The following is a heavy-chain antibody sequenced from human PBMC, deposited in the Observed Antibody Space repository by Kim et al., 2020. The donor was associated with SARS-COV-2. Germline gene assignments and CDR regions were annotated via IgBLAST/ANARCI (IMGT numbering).Heavy chain of an antibody. V-gene: IGHV4-59*01. CDR3: AGWNTYYYYMDV. D-gene: IGHD1-1*01. Sequence: NYTPSLKSRVTISVDTSKNQFSLKLSSVTAADTAVYYCAGWNTYYYYMDVWGKGTTVTVSS. J-gene: IGHJ6*03.